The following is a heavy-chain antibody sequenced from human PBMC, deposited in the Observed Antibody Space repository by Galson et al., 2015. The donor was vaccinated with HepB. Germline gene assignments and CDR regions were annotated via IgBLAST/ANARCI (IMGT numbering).Heavy chain of an antibody. J-gene: IGHJ6*03. D-gene: IGHD5/OR15-5a*01. Sequence: SVKVSCKASGYTFTNNYMHWVRQAPGQGLEWMGIIIPSVGTTKYAQKFQGRVTMTRDISTSTIYMELTSLRSEDTAVYYCVRGHLHVTLMVSGVGGGFYYYMDVWGKGTTVTVSS. CDR1: GYTFTNNY. V-gene: IGHV1-46*01. CDR2: IIPSVGTT. CDR3: VRGHLHVTLMVSGVGGGFYYYMDV.